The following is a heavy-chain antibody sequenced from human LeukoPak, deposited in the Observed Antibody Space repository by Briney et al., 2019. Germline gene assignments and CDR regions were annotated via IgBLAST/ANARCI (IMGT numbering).Heavy chain of an antibody. CDR3: ARDYYSGSYSRSLDY. CDR2: INPNSGGT. J-gene: IGHJ4*02. V-gene: IGHV1-2*02. D-gene: IGHD1-26*01. Sequence: GASVKVSCKASGYTFTGYYMHWVRQAPGQGLEWMGWINPNSGGTNYAQKFQGRVTMTRDTSISTAYMELSRLRSDDTAVYYCARDYYSGSYSRSLDYWGQGTLVTVSS. CDR1: GYTFTGYY.